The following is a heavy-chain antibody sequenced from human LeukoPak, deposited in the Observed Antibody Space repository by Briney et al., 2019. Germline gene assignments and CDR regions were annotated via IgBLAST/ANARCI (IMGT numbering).Heavy chain of an antibody. D-gene: IGHD5-12*01. CDR3: ARLRGYSGYDLFDY. Sequence: PSQTLSLTCAVSGGSISSGGYSWSWIRQPPGKGLEWIGYIYHSGSTYYNPSLKSRVTISVDRSKNQFSLKLSSVTAADTAVYYCARLRGYSGYDLFDYWGQGTLVTVSS. CDR1: GGSISSGGYS. V-gene: IGHV4-30-2*01. CDR2: IYHSGST. J-gene: IGHJ4*02.